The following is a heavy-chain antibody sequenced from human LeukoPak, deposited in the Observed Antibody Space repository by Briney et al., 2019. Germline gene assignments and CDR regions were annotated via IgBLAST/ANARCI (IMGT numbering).Heavy chain of an antibody. CDR2: ISNSGSTI. CDR1: GFTFSDYY. V-gene: IGHV3-11*01. D-gene: IGHD4-17*01. J-gene: IGHJ6*03. Sequence: PGGSLRLSCAASGFTFSDYYMSWIRQAPGNGLEWISFISNSGSTINYADSVKGRFTISRDNAKNSLGLQMNSLRAEDTAVYYCAREKYGDSRFDYYYYMDVWGKGTTVTVSS. CDR3: AREKYGDSRFDYYYYMDV.